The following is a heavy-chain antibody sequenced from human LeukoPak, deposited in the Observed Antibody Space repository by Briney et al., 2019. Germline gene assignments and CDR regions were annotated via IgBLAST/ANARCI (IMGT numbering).Heavy chain of an antibody. Sequence: GGSLRLSCAASGFTFSSYSMNWVRQAPGKGLEWVSSISSSSSYIYYADSVKGRFTISRDNAKNSLYLQMNSLRAEDTAVYYCARDLSPQWEKSKAPSGYYYGMDVWGQGTTVTVSS. D-gene: IGHD1-26*01. J-gene: IGHJ6*02. CDR1: GFTFSSYS. V-gene: IGHV3-21*01. CDR3: ARDLSPQWEKSKAPSGYYYGMDV. CDR2: ISSSSSYI.